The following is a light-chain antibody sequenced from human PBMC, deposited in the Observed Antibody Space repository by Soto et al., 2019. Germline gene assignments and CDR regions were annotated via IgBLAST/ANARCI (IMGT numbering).Light chain of an antibody. CDR2: GAS. Sequence: EIGLTISPGTLSLSPGERATLSCRASQSVSSNLAWYQQKPGQAPRLLIYGASTRATGIPARFSGSGSGTEFTLTISSLQSEDFAVYYCQQYNNWPPITFGQGTRLEIK. J-gene: IGKJ5*01. CDR3: QQYNNWPPIT. V-gene: IGKV3-15*01. CDR1: QSVSSN.